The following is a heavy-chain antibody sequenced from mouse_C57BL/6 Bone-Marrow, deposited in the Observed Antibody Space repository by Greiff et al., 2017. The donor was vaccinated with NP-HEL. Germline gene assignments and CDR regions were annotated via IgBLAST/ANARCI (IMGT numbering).Heavy chain of an antibody. CDR3: ARWDLDYYGSSYDWYCDV. Sequence: VQLQESGAELARPGASVKMSCKASGYTFTSYTMHWVKQRPGQGLEWIGYINPSSGYTKYNQKFKDKATLTADKSSSTAYMQLSSLTSEDSAVYYCARWDLDYYGSSYDWYCDVWGTGTTVTVSS. J-gene: IGHJ1*03. CDR2: INPSSGYT. V-gene: IGHV1-4*01. D-gene: IGHD1-1*01. CDR1: GYTFTSYT.